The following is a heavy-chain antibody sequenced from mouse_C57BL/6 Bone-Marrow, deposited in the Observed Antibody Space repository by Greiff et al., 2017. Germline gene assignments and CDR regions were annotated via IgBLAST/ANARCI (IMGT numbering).Heavy chain of an antibody. Sequence: EVKLVESGGGLVKPGGSLKLSCAASGFTFSDYGMHWVRQAPEKGLEWVAYIRSGSSTISYADTVKGRFTISRDNAKNTLFLQMTSLRSEDTAMYYWARGIYGNYDAYWGQGTLVTVSA. CDR1: GFTFSDYG. J-gene: IGHJ3*01. V-gene: IGHV5-17*01. D-gene: IGHD2-1*01. CDR2: IRSGSSTI. CDR3: ARGIYGNYDAY.